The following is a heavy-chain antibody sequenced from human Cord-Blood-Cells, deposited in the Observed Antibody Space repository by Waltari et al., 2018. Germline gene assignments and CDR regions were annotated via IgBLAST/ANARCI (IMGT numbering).Heavy chain of an antibody. V-gene: IGHV3-23*01. CDR2: ISGSGGST. CDR1: GFTFSSYA. D-gene: IGHD6-6*01. J-gene: IGHJ5*02. CDR3: AKKEYSSSSWFDP. Sequence: EVQLLESGGGLVQPGGSLRLSCAASGFTFSSYAMSWVRQAPGKGLEWVSAISGSGGSTYDADSVKGRFTISRDKSKNTLYLQMNSLRAEDTAVYYCAKKEYSSSSWFDPWGQGTLVTVSS.